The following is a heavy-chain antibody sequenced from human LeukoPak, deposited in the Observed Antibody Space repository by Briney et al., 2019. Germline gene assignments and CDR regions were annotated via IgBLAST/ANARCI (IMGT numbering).Heavy chain of an antibody. CDR2: IYYSAST. CDR1: GGSISSYY. CDR3: ARHEGSLDAFDI. J-gene: IGHJ3*02. Sequence: SETLSLTCTVSGGSISSYYWSWIRQPPGKGLEWIGYIYYSASTNYNPSLKSRVTISVDTSKNQFSLKLSSVTAADTAVYYCARHEGSLDAFDIWGQGTMVTVSS. V-gene: IGHV4-59*08. D-gene: IGHD1-26*01.